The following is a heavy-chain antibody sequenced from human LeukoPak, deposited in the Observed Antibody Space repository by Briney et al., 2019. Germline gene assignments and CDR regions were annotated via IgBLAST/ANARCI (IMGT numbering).Heavy chain of an antibody. Sequence: APVKVSCKVSGYTLTELSMHWVRQAPGKGLEWMGGFDPEDGETIYAQKFQGRVTMTEDTSTDTAYMELSSLRSEDTAVYYCATGVGSDYDFWSGYPHYFDYWGQGTLVTVSS. CDR1: GYTLTELS. D-gene: IGHD3-3*01. V-gene: IGHV1-24*01. CDR3: ATGVGSDYDFWSGYPHYFDY. J-gene: IGHJ4*02. CDR2: FDPEDGET.